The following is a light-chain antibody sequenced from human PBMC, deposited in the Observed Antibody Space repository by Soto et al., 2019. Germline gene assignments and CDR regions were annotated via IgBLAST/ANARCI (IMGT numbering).Light chain of an antibody. J-gene: IGKJ2*02. Sequence: DTQMTQSPSTLSASVGDRVTITCRASQSISSWLAWYQQKPGKAPKLLIYKASSLESGVPSRFSGSGSGTEFTLTISSLQPDDFATYYCQQYNTRCNFGRGTKLEIK. CDR2: KAS. CDR3: QQYNTRCN. V-gene: IGKV1-5*03. CDR1: QSISSW.